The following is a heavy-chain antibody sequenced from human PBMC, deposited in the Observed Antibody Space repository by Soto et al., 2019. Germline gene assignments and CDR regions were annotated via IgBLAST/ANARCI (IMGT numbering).Heavy chain of an antibody. Sequence: QIQLVQSGPDVKKPGASMKVACKADDFSFTSHGLSWVRQAPGQGLEWMGWISLYNGNTNYAQQFQGRVTMTTDTSTSTAYMELRSLRSDDTAMYFCAIYHMELFRFDYWGQGTLVTVSS. CDR1: DFSFTSHG. J-gene: IGHJ4*02. CDR3: AIYHMELFRFDY. V-gene: IGHV1-18*04. CDR2: ISLYNGNT. D-gene: IGHD3-10*01.